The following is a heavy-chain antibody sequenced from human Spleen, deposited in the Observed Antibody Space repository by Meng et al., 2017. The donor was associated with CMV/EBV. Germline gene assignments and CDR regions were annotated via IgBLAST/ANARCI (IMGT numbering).Heavy chain of an antibody. Sequence: GESLKISCVASGFSFSTYSMNWVRQAPGKGLEWASGISDSGGSTFYADSVRGRFTISRDNSKNTLYLQMNSLRVEDTAVYYCAKGSHSDYWGQGMLVTVSS. D-gene: IGHD3-10*01. CDR1: GFSFSTYS. CDR2: ISDSGGST. J-gene: IGHJ4*02. V-gene: IGHV3-23*01. CDR3: AKGSHSDY.